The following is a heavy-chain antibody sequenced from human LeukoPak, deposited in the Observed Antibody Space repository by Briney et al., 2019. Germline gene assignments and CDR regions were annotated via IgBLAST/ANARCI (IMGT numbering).Heavy chain of an antibody. Sequence: GGSLRLSCTGSGFSVSSYWMSWVRQAPGKGLEWVSAISCSGGSTYYADSVKGRFTIPSDNSKNTPYLQMNSLRAEDTAVYYCARPVGGNGMDVWGQGTTVTVSS. CDR3: ARPVGGNGMDV. CDR2: ISCSGGST. J-gene: IGHJ6*02. CDR1: GFSVSSYW. D-gene: IGHD1-26*01. V-gene: IGHV3-23*01.